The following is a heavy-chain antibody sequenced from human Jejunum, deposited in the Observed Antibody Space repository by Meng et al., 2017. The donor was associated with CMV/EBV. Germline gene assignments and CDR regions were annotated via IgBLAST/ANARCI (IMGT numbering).Heavy chain of an antibody. V-gene: IGHV3-7*04. CDR1: GFTLSSSG. Sequence: CAASGFTLSSSGMHWVRQAPGKGLEWVATIKQDASETFYVDSVKGRFTISRDNAKNSLYLQMNSLRAEDTAVYYCSGGLGWYFDYWGQGTLVTVSS. D-gene: IGHD3-16*01. J-gene: IGHJ4*02. CDR2: IKQDASET. CDR3: SGGLGWYFDY.